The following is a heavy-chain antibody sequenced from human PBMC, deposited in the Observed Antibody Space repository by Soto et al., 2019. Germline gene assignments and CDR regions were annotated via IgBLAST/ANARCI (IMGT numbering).Heavy chain of an antibody. J-gene: IGHJ3*02. CDR3: ARVPGSGTYYDNRIANDAFDI. D-gene: IGHD3-10*01. V-gene: IGHV3-33*08. CDR1: GFIFSNYG. Sequence: PGGSLRLSCVGSGFIFSNYGVHWVRQAPGKGLERVAVIWYDGSSEYYTESVKGRFTISRDNSKNTLYLQMNSLRAEDTAVYYCARVPGSGTYYDNRIANDAFDIWGQGTMVTVSS. CDR2: IWYDGSSE.